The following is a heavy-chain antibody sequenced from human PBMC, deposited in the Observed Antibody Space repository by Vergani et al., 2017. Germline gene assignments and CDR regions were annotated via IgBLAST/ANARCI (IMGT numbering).Heavy chain of an antibody. CDR3: ATENCSGGSCYPDWYFDL. CDR1: GGTFSSYT. D-gene: IGHD2-15*01. Sequence: QVQLVQSGAEVKKPGSSVKVSRKASGGTFSSYTISWVRQAPGQGLEWMGRIIPILGIANYAQKFQGRVTITADKSTSTAYMELSSLRAEDTAVYYCATENCSGGSCYPDWYFDLWGRGTLVTVSS. V-gene: IGHV1-69*08. CDR2: IIPILGIA. J-gene: IGHJ2*01.